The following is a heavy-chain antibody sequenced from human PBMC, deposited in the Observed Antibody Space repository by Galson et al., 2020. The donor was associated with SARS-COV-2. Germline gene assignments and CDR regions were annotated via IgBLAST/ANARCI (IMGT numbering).Heavy chain of an antibody. CDR3: AGRVAGAGSLHI. V-gene: IGHV6-1*01. Sequence: SQTLSLPCAISGDSVSSNSAAWNWIRQSPSRGLEWLRRTYYRSQWSTDYAVSVKSRITINPDTSKNQFSLQLNSVTPVDTAIYYCAGRVAGAGSLHIWGQGTMVIVSS. CDR1: GDSVSSNSAA. D-gene: IGHD6-13*01. J-gene: IGHJ3*02. CDR2: TYYRSQWST.